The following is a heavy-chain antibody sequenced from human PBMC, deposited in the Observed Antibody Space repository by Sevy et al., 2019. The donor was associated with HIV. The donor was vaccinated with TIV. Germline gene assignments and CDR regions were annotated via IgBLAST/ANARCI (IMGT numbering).Heavy chain of an antibody. V-gene: IGHV3-33*01. CDR1: GFTFSSYG. CDR2: IWYDGSNK. CDR3: ARELLWFGELFRPENYYYGMDV. J-gene: IGHJ6*02. D-gene: IGHD3-10*01. Sequence: GGSLRLSCAASGFTFSSYGMHWVRQAPGKGLEWVAVIWYDGSNKHYADSVKGRFNISRDNCKNTLYLQMNSLRAEDTAVYYCARELLWFGELFRPENYYYGMDVWGQGTTVTVSS.